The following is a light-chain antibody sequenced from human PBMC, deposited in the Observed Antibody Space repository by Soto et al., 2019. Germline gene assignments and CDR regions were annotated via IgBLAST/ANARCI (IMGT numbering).Light chain of an antibody. CDR1: QDIDKW. J-gene: IGKJ2*01. CDR2: AAS. CDR3: QQASSFPHT. Sequence: DIQMTQSPASLSARVGDRVSISCRASQDIDKWLAWFQQKPGKAPKLLISAASTLQNGVSSRFSGRGSGTDFTLTILSLHPDDIGTYYCQQASSFPHTFGQGTKLEIK. V-gene: IGKV1-12*01.